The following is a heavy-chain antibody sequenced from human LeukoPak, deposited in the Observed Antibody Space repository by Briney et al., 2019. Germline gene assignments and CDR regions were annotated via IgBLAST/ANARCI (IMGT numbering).Heavy chain of an antibody. CDR1: GFAFSSYS. CDR2: ISSSSSYI. D-gene: IGHD2-15*01. J-gene: IGHJ1*01. V-gene: IGHV3-21*01. CDR3: ARGYGYCSGGSCYWYFQH. Sequence: GGSLRLSCAASGFAFSSYSMNWVRQAPGKGLKWVSSISSSSSYIYYADSVKGRFTISRDNAKNSLYLQMNSLRAEDTAVYYCARGYGYCSGGSCYWYFQHWGQGTLVTVSS.